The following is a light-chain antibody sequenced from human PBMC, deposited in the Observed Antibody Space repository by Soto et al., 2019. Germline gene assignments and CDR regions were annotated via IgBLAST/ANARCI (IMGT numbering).Light chain of an antibody. CDR1: NSDIGAYDY. CDR2: EVS. J-gene: IGLJ1*01. CDR3: SSHGGANNLYV. Sequence: QSVLTQPPSASGSPGQSVTISCTGTNSDIGAYDYVSWYQQHPGKVPKLMIYEVSKRPSGVPDRFSASKSGNTASLTVSGLQAEDEADYYCSSHGGANNLYVFGTGTKVTVL. V-gene: IGLV2-8*01.